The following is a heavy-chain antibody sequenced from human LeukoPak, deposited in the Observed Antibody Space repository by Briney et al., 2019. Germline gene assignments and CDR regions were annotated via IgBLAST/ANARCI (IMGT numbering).Heavy chain of an antibody. D-gene: IGHD3-10*01. Sequence: ASVKVSCKASGYTFTGYYMHWVRQAPGQGLEWMGRINPNSGGTNYPQKFQGRVTMTRDTSISTAYMELSRLRSDDTAVYYCARGGSGSYFSWLDPWGQGTLVTVSS. J-gene: IGHJ5*02. V-gene: IGHV1-2*06. CDR1: GYTFTGYY. CDR3: ARGGSGSYFSWLDP. CDR2: INPNSGGT.